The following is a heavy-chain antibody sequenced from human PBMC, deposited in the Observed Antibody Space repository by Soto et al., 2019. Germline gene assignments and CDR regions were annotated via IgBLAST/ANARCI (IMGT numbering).Heavy chain of an antibody. CDR2: IYYSGST. J-gene: IGHJ3*02. CDR1: GGSISSSSYY. CDR3: ARRPRRAWAFHI. V-gene: IGHV4-39*01. Sequence: QLQLQESDPGLVKPSETLSLTCTVSGGSISSSSYYWGWIRQPPGKGLEWIGSIYYSGSTYYNPSLKSRVTISVDTSKNQFSLKLSSVTAADTAVYYCARRPRRAWAFHIWGQGTMVTVSS.